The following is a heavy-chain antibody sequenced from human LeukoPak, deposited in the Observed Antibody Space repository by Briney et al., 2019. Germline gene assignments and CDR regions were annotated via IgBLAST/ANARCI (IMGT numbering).Heavy chain of an antibody. CDR1: GGSISSSNW. CDR2: IYHSGST. V-gene: IGHV4-4*02. D-gene: IGHD4-17*01. CDR3: ARGATVTTMEEKRYYFDY. J-gene: IGHJ4*02. Sequence: SGTLSLTCAVSGGSISSSNWWSWVRQPPGKGLEWIGEIYHSGSTNYNPSLKSRVTISVDKSKNQFSLKLSSVTAADTAVYYCARGATVTTMEEKRYYFDYWGQGTLVTVSS.